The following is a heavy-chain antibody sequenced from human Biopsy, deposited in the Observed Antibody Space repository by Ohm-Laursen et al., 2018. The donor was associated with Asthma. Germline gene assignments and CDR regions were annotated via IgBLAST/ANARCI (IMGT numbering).Heavy chain of an antibody. CDR2: TMTFFGTT. Sequence: SSAYLSCKAPVGTFSNFAISWVRQAPGQGLEWLGGTMTFFGTTKYAQEVQGRVTITADESTSTAYMVVTSLRSEDTAIYYCARCQVGYSSGWSLLLKKIYYSGMDVWGQGTAVTVSS. J-gene: IGHJ6*02. CDR3: ARCQVGYSSGWSLLLKKIYYSGMDV. D-gene: IGHD6-19*01. CDR1: VGTFSNFA. V-gene: IGHV1-69*01.